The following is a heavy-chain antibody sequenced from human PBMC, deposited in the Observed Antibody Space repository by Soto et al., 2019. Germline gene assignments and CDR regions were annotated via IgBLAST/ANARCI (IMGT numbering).Heavy chain of an antibody. CDR1: GGSISSSSYY. CDR2: IYYSGST. D-gene: IGHD6-13*01. Sequence: QLQLQESGPGLVKPSETLSLTCTVSGGSISSSSYYWGWIRQPPGKGLEWIGSIYYSGSTYYNPPLRSRVTISVETSKNQLSLKLSSVTAADTAVYYCARKDGSSSWTFDYWGQGTLVTVSS. J-gene: IGHJ4*02. CDR3: ARKDGSSSWTFDY. V-gene: IGHV4-39*01.